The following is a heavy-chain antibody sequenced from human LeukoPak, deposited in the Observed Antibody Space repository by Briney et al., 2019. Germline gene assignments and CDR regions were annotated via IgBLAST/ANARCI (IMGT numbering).Heavy chain of an antibody. CDR1: GFTFSSYW. D-gene: IGHD5-18*01. Sequence: PGGSLRLSCAGSGFTFSSYWMSWVRQAPGKGLEWVANIKPDGSEKDYVDSVKGRFTISRDNAENSLYLQMNSLRAEDTAVYYCARVNSYAMRYRGQGTPVTVSS. V-gene: IGHV3-7*04. CDR3: ARVNSYAMRY. J-gene: IGHJ4*02. CDR2: IKPDGSEK.